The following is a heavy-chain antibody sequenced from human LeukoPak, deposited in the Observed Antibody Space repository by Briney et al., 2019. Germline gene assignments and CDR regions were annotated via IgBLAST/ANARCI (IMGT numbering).Heavy chain of an antibody. CDR3: ARVGAVADYYYYYYMDV. D-gene: IGHD6-19*01. Sequence: SKTLSLTCAVYGASFRDYYWTWIRQPPGKGLEWIGDVNHSGSAKYNPSLKSRVTISVDTSKNQFSLKLSSVTAADTAVYYCARVGAVADYYYYYYMDVWGKGTTVTVSS. V-gene: IGHV4-34*01. CDR1: GASFRDYY. J-gene: IGHJ6*03. CDR2: VNHSGSA.